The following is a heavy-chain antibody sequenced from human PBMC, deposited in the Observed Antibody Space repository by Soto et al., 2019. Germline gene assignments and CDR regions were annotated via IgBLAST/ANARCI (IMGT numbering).Heavy chain of an antibody. CDR2: ISAHNGNT. CDR1: GYAFTTYG. CDR3: ARGRYGDY. D-gene: IGHD1-1*01. V-gene: IGHV1-18*01. J-gene: IGHJ4*02. Sequence: QVHPVQSGAEVKKPGAPVKVSCQASGYAFTTYGITWVRQAPGQGLEWMGWISAHNGNTNYAQKLQGRVTVTRDTSTSTAYMELRSLRSDDTAVYYCARGRYGDYWGQGALVTVSS.